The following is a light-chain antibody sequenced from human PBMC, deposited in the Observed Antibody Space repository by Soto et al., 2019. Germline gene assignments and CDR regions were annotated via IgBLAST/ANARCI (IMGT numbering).Light chain of an antibody. V-gene: IGLV2-14*03. J-gene: IGLJ2*01. CDR3: SSYARRSTPVV. Sequence: QSALTQPASVSGSPGQSITISCSGTSSDVGGYNFVSWYQQHPGKAPKLLIYDVSNRPSGVFNRFSGSKSGNTASLTISGLQAEDENDYYCSSYARRSTPVVFGGGTKLTVL. CDR2: DVS. CDR1: SSDVGGYNF.